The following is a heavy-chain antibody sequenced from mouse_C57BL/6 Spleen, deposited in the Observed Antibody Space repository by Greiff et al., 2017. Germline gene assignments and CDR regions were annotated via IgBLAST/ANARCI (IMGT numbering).Heavy chain of an antibody. Sequence: VQLVESGPELVKPGASVKISCKASGYAFSSSWMNWVKQRPGKGLEWIGRIYPGDGDTNYNGKFKGKATLTADKSSSTAYMQLSSLTSEDSAVYFCARSGSYEDFDYWGQGTTLTVSS. J-gene: IGHJ2*01. D-gene: IGHD1-1*02. CDR3: ARSGSYEDFDY. CDR1: GYAFSSSW. CDR2: IYPGDGDT. V-gene: IGHV1-82*01.